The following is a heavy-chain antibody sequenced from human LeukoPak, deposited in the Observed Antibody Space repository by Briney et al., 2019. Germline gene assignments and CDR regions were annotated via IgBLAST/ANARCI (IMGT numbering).Heavy chain of an antibody. D-gene: IGHD2-2*01. Sequence: ASVKVSCTASGYTFTSYGISWVRQAPGQGLEWLGWISGYNGNANYAQKLPGRVTMTTDTSTSTAYMELRSLRSDDTAVYYCARDLNLIVVVPAAHVYDYWGQGTLVIVSS. V-gene: IGHV1-18*04. CDR1: GYTFTSYG. CDR2: ISGYNGNA. J-gene: IGHJ4*02. CDR3: ARDLNLIVVVPAAHVYDY.